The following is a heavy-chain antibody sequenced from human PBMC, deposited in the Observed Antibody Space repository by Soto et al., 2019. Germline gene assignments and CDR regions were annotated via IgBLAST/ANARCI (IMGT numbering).Heavy chain of an antibody. Sequence: QVQLAESGGGVVQPGGSLRLSCAASGFTLSTSHMHWVRQTPGRGLEWVALVSVDGRNKGYGVSVEGRFTVSRDNSKNTLDLQMDSLRAADTGLYHSASERGSSGMAANIGPWGQGTLVIVSS. CDR2: VSVDGRNK. D-gene: IGHD3-10*01. J-gene: IGHJ5*02. CDR1: GFTLSTSH. V-gene: IGHV3-30*03. CDR3: ASERGSSGMAANIGP.